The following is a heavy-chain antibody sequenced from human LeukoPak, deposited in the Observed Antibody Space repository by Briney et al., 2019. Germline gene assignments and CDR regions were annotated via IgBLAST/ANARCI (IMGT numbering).Heavy chain of an antibody. CDR1: GYTFTGYY. CDR2: INPNSGGT. Sequence: ASVKVSCKASGYTFTGYYMHWARQAPGQGLEWMGWINPNSGGTNYAQKFQGRVTMTRDTSINTDYMELSRLRSDDTAVYYCARDGGKVGATGPFDFWGQGTLVNVPS. CDR3: ARDGGKVGATGPFDF. D-gene: IGHD1-26*01. J-gene: IGHJ4*02. V-gene: IGHV1-2*02.